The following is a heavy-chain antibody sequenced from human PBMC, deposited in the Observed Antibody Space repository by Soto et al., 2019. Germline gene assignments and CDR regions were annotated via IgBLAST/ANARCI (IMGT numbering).Heavy chain of an antibody. CDR1: GSSIRNYH. CDR3: TRVGGYYGDYPNFDY. J-gene: IGHJ4*02. V-gene: IGHV4-59*01. Sequence: SETLSLTSSVSGSSIRNYHWRWIRQPPGKGLEWIGNIYYTGSTNYNPSLKGRVFISVDSSRRQLPLRLNSLTAADTAVYYCTRVGGYYGDYPNFDYWGQGALVTVS. D-gene: IGHD4-17*01. CDR2: IYYTGST.